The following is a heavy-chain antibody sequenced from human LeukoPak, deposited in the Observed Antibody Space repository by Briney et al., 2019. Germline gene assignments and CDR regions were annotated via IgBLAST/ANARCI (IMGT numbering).Heavy chain of an antibody. CDR3: ARADDAFDL. J-gene: IGHJ3*01. CDR1: GFTFSSYG. V-gene: IGHV3-33*01. Sequence: GWSLRLSCAASGFTFSSYGMHWVRQAPGKGLEWVAVIWYDGSDEDYTDSVKGRFTIFRDNSKNTLYLQMNSLRAEDTAIYYCARADDAFDLWGQGTMVTVS. CDR2: IWYDGSDE.